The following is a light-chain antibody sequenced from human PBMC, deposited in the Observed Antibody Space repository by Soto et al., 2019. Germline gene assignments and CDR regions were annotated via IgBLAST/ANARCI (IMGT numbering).Light chain of an antibody. CDR1: QNINSW. CDR2: EAS. Sequence: DIHMTQSPSTLSASVGDRVTITCRASQNINSWLAWYQQKPGKAPKLLIYEASSLEKGVPARFGGSGSGTEFTLTISSLQPDDFETYYCQQYNLYYWKFGHGTKADI. V-gene: IGKV1-5*03. CDR3: QQYNLYYWK. J-gene: IGKJ1*01.